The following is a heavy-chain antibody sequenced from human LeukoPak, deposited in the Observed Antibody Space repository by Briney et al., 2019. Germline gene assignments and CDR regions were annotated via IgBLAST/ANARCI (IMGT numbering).Heavy chain of an antibody. CDR2: INGNGRST. Sequence: GGSLRLSCAASGFSFADYDMSWVRQAPGKGLEWISGINGNGRSTGYADSVKGRFTISRDNSKNTLYLQMNSLRAEDTAVYYCARDQHYYDSSGYFDYWGQGTLVTVSS. J-gene: IGHJ4*02. CDR3: ARDQHYYDSSGYFDY. V-gene: IGHV3-20*04. D-gene: IGHD3-22*01. CDR1: GFSFADYD.